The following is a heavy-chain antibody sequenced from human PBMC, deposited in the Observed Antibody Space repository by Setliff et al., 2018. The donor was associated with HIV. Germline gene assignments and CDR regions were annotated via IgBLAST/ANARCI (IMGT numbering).Heavy chain of an antibody. Sequence: GGSLRLSCAASGFTFSSAWMIWVRQAPGKGLDWVSYISSSSSYTNYADSVKGRFTISRDNSKNTLYLQMNNLRTDDTAVYFCARDFSTYYSIDSWGQGTLVTVS. CDR3: ARDFSTYYSIDS. J-gene: IGHJ4*02. CDR2: ISSSSSYT. V-gene: IGHV3-11*06. D-gene: IGHD3-22*01. CDR1: GFTFSSAW.